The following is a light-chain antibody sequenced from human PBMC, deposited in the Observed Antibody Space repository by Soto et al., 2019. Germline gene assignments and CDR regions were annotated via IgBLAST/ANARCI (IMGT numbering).Light chain of an antibody. V-gene: IGKV1-5*01. CDR3: QQYNRYPYS. Sequence: DIQMTQSPSTLSASVGDRVTITCRASQNINSWLAWYQQKPGKAPKLLIYDASSLESGVPSRFSGSGSGTDLTLTISSLQPDDFASYYCQQYNRYPYSFGQGTKLEIK. CDR1: QNINSW. CDR2: DAS. J-gene: IGKJ2*03.